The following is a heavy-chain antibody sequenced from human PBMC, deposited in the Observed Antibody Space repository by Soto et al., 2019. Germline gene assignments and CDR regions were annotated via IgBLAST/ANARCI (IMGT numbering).Heavy chain of an antibody. D-gene: IGHD1-7*01. CDR2: TYYRSKWYN. CDR1: GDSVSSNSAA. V-gene: IGHV6-1*01. Sequence: SQTLSLTCVISGDSVSSNSAAWNWIRQSPSRGLEWLGRTYYRSKWYNDYAVSVKSRITINPDTSKNQFSLQLNSVTPEDTAVYYCARDQGYWNYEDGYYYYYGMDVWGQGTTVTVSS. J-gene: IGHJ6*02. CDR3: ARDQGYWNYEDGYYYYYGMDV.